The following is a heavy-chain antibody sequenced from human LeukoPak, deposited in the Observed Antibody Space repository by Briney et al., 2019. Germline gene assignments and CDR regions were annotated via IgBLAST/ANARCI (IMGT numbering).Heavy chain of an antibody. CDR3: ARFETVTPELDDY. D-gene: IGHD4-17*01. J-gene: IGHJ4*02. V-gene: IGHV3-21*01. CDR1: GFTFSSYS. CDR2: ISSSSEYI. Sequence: GGSLRLSCAASGFTFSSYSMNWVRQAPGKGLEWVSSISSSSEYIFYADSVKGRFTISRDNAENSLYLQISSLSAEDTAVYYCARFETVTPELDDYWGQGTLVTVSS.